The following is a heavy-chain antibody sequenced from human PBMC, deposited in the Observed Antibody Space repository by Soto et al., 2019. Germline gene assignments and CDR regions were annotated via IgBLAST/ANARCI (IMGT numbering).Heavy chain of an antibody. Sequence: SETLSLTCTLSGGSVRAPDWWNWVRQSPDKGLEWIAEVHISGHSNYNPSLRSRVSVSIGSSKNQFYLNLNSVTAADTAIYSCARVRQGCSANNCYFDPWGQGTQVTVSS. CDR1: GGSVRAPDW. J-gene: IGHJ5*01. CDR2: VHISGHS. CDR3: ARVRQGCSANNCYFDP. D-gene: IGHD1-1*01. V-gene: IGHV4-4*02.